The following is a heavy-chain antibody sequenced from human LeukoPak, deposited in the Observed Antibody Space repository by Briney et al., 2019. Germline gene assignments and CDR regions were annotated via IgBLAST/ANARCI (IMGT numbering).Heavy chain of an antibody. V-gene: IGHV4-59*11. J-gene: IGHJ4*02. CDR2: IYYSGST. D-gene: IGHD3-3*01. CDR3: ARVVDDFWRGGMLGYFDF. CDR1: GGSISSHY. Sequence: SETLSPTCNVSGGSISSHYWSWVRQPPGKGLEWIGYIYYSGSTNYNPSLRSRVTISVDTSKYQFSLKLNSVTAADTAVYYCARVVDDFWRGGMLGYFDFWGQGTLVTVSS.